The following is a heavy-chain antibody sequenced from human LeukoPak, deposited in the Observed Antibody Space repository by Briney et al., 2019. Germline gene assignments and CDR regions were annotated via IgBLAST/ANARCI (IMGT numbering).Heavy chain of an antibody. D-gene: IGHD3-10*01. CDR2: ISGSGGST. CDR1: GFTFSSYA. CDR3: AKDQAGYHGSGINNFF. V-gene: IGHV3-23*01. Sequence: GGSLRLSCAASGFTFSSYAMSWVRQAPGKGLEWVSAISGSGGSTYYADSVKGRFTISRDNSKNTLYLQMNSLRAEDTAVYYFAKDQAGYHGSGINNFFWGKEPLVTVSS. J-gene: IGHJ4*02.